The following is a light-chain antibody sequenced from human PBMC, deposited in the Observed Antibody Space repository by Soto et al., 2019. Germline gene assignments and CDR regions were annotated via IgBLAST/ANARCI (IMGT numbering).Light chain of an antibody. CDR2: GNS. V-gene: IGLV1-40*01. Sequence: QSVLTQPPSVSGAPGQRVTISCTGSSSNIGAGYDVHWYQQPPGSAPKLLISGNSNRPSGVPDRLAGSKSGSSASLAITGLQAEDGADYYCQSYDSSLGGYVFGTGTKLTVL. CDR3: QSYDSSLGGYV. CDR1: SSNIGAGYD. J-gene: IGLJ1*01.